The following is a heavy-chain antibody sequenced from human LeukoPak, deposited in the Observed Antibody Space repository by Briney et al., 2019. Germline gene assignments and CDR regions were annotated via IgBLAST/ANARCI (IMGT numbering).Heavy chain of an antibody. CDR3: ARGLVEYYYDSSGYYYPEYFQH. D-gene: IGHD3-22*01. CDR2: ISSSSSYI. Sequence: GGSLRLSCAASGFTFSSYAMSWVRQAPGKGLEWVSSISSSSSYIYYADSVKGRFTISRDNAKNSLYLQMNSLRAEDTAVYYCARGLVEYYYDSSGYYYPEYFQHWGQGTLVTVSS. V-gene: IGHV3-21*01. CDR1: GFTFSSYA. J-gene: IGHJ1*01.